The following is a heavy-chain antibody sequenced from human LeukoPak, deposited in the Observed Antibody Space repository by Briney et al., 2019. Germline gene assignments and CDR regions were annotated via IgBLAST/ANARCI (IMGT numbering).Heavy chain of an antibody. CDR3: ARVNPLMAPGAFDI. J-gene: IGHJ3*02. CDR2: IKQDGSEK. CDR1: GFTFSSYW. V-gene: IGHV3-7*01. D-gene: IGHD2-8*01. Sequence: TGGSLRLSCAASGFTFSSYWMSWVRQAPGKGLEWVANIKQDGSEKYYVDSVKGRFTISRDNARNSLYLQMNNLRAEDTAIFYCARVNPLMAPGAFDIWGQGTMVAVSS.